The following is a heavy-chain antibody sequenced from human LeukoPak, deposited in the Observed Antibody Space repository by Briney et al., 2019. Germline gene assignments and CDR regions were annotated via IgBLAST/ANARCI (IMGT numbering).Heavy chain of an antibody. CDR2: INHSGST. Sequence: SETLSLTCAVYGGSFSGYYWSWIRQPPGKGLGWIGEINHSGSTNYNPSLKSRVTISVDTSKNQFSLKLSSVTAADTAVYYCARGLTGIAYYYYYMDVWGKGTTVTVSS. D-gene: IGHD1-20*01. V-gene: IGHV4-34*01. CDR3: ARGLTGIAYYYYYMDV. J-gene: IGHJ6*03. CDR1: GGSFSGYY.